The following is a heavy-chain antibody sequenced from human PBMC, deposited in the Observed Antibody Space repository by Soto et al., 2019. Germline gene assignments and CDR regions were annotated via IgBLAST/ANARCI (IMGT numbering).Heavy chain of an antibody. CDR3: TRGYYGSGSYSHAILYSYYYGMDV. Sequence: PGGSLRLSCTASGFTFGDYAMSWFRQAPGKGLEWVGFIRSEAYGGTTEFAASVKGRFTISRDDSKSIAYLQMNSLKTEDTAVYYCTRGYYGSGSYSHAILYSYYYGMDVWGQGTTVTVSS. CDR1: GFTFGDYA. J-gene: IGHJ6*02. D-gene: IGHD3-10*01. V-gene: IGHV3-49*03. CDR2: IRSEAYGGTT.